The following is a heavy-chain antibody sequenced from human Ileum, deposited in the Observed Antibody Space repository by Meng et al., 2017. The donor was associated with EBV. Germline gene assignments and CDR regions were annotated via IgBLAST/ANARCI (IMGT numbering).Heavy chain of an antibody. CDR1: GGSFNDYY. CDR3: ARYGRCNGNSFYCFDP. J-gene: IGHJ5*02. V-gene: IGHV4-34*01. Sequence: QVPLHQWCAGLLQPSETLSLTCAVFGGSFNDYYWTWLRQPPGKGLEWIGEIDQSGYTKFNPSLSSRATISRDTSNNQFSLRLNSVTAADTALYYCARYGRCNGNSFYCFDPWGQGTLVTVSS. D-gene: IGHD4-23*01. CDR2: IDQSGYT.